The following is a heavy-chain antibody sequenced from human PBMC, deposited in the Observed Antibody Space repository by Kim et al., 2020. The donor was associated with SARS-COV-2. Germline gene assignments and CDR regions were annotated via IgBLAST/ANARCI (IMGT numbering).Heavy chain of an antibody. CDR3: AKAFRSRKTIAAAVFDDAFDI. CDR2: ISGSGGST. V-gene: IGHV3-23*01. D-gene: IGHD6-13*01. CDR1: GFTFSSYA. Sequence: GGSLRLSCAASGFTFSSYAMSWVRQAPGKGLEWVSAISGSGGSTYYADSVKGRFTISRDNSKNTLYLQMNSLRAEDTAVYYCAKAFRSRKTIAAAVFDDAFDIWGQGTMVTVSS. J-gene: IGHJ3*02.